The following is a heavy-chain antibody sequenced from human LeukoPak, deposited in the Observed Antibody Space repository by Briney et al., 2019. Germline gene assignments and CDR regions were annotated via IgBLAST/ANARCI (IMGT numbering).Heavy chain of an antibody. CDR2: INSDGSST. CDR1: GFTFSSYW. Sequence: GGSLRLSCAASGFTFSSYWMHWVRQAPGKGLAWVSRINSDGSSTSYADSVKGRFTISRDNAKNTLYLQMNSLRAEDTAVYYCARDAGWLALDYWGQGTLVTVSS. D-gene: IGHD6-19*01. J-gene: IGHJ4*02. CDR3: ARDAGWLALDY. V-gene: IGHV3-74*01.